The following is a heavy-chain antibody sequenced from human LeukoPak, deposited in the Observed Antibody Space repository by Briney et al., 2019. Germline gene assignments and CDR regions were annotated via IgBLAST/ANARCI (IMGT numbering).Heavy chain of an antibody. CDR3: ARDGILGYCTNGVCHNWFDP. CDR1: GYTFTGYY. V-gene: IGHV1-2*02. D-gene: IGHD2-8*01. CDR2: INPNSGGT. J-gene: IGHJ5*02. Sequence: GASVKVSCKASGYTFTGYYMHWVRQAPGQGLEWMGWINPNSGGTNYAQKFQGRVTMTRDTSISTAYMELRRLRSDDTAVYYCARDGILGYCTNGVCHNWFDPWGQGTLVTVSS.